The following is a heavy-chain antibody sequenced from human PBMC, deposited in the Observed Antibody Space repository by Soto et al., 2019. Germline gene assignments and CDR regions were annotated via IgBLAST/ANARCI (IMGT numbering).Heavy chain of an antibody. D-gene: IGHD3-3*01. CDR2: IDPSDSYR. CDR3: ARLSDFWSGYRQNPYYYGMDV. Sequence: PGESLKISCKGSGDSFLDYWISWVRQMRGKGLEWMGRIDPSDSYRTYSPSFQGHVTISADKSISTAYLQWSSLKASDTAMYYCARLSDFWSGYRQNPYYYGMDVWGQGTTVTVSS. CDR1: GDSFLDYW. V-gene: IGHV5-10-1*01. J-gene: IGHJ6*02.